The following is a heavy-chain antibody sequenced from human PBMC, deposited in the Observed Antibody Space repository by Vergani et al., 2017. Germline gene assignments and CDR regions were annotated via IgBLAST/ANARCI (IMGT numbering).Heavy chain of an antibody. CDR3: ARAREYYYYDSSGPYNWFDP. Sequence: QVQLVQSGAEVKKPGASVKVSCKVSGYTLTELSMHWVRQAPGKGLEWMGGFDPEDGETIYAQKFQGRVTMTEDTSTDTAYMELSSLRSEDTAVYYCARAREYYYYDSSGPYNWFDPWGQGTLVTVSS. CDR1: GYTLTELS. V-gene: IGHV1-24*01. J-gene: IGHJ5*02. D-gene: IGHD3-22*01. CDR2: FDPEDGET.